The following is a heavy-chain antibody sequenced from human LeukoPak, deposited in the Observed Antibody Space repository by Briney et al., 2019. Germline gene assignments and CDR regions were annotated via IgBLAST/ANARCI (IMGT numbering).Heavy chain of an antibody. D-gene: IGHD6-19*01. CDR3: ARVVGQQWLVN. CDR1: GGSITYYY. V-gene: IGHV4-59*12. Sequence: SETLSLTCTVSGGSITYYYWNWIRQPPGKGLEWIGYIYYSGSANYNPSLKSRVTISVDTSKNQFSLKLSSVTAADTAVYYCARVVGQQWLVNWGQGTLVTVSS. CDR2: IYYSGSA. J-gene: IGHJ4*02.